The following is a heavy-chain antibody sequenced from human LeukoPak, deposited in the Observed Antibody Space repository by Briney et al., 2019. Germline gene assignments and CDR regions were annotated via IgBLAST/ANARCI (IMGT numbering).Heavy chain of an antibody. CDR2: IYYSGST. Sequence: SETLSLTCSVSGGSISSYYWSWIRQPPGKGLEWIGYIYYSGSTNYNPSLKSRVTISVDTSKNQFSLKLSSVTAADTAVYYCARGPSALDTAMDFDFDYWGQGTLVTVSS. CDR1: GGSISSYY. J-gene: IGHJ4*02. CDR3: ARGPSALDTAMDFDFDY. V-gene: IGHV4-59*12. D-gene: IGHD5-18*01.